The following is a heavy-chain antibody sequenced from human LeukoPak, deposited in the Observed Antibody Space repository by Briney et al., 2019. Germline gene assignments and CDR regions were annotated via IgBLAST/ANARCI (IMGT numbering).Heavy chain of an antibody. Sequence: GGSLRLSCAASGFTFSSYSMSWVRQAPGKGLEWVSAISGSGDNTYYADSVKGRFNISRDSSKNTLYLQMSSLRVEDTAVYYCASQGRGAFDIWGQGTMVTVSS. CDR3: ASQGRGAFDI. CDR1: GFTFSSYS. V-gene: IGHV3-23*01. J-gene: IGHJ3*02. CDR2: ISGSGDNT. D-gene: IGHD3-10*01.